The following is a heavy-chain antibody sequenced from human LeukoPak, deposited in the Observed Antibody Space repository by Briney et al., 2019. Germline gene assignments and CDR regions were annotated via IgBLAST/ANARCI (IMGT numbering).Heavy chain of an antibody. J-gene: IGHJ6*03. D-gene: IGHD2-15*01. V-gene: IGHV3-48*03. CDR3: ARGEVATASLPDFYYYYMDV. CDR2: ITSSGSTI. Sequence: PGGSLRLSCAASGFTFSTYEMNWVRQAPGKGLEWVSYITSSGSTIYYADSVKGRFTISRDNAKNSLYLQMNSLRAEDTAVYYCARGEVATASLPDFYYYYMDVWGKGTTVTISS. CDR1: GFTFSTYE.